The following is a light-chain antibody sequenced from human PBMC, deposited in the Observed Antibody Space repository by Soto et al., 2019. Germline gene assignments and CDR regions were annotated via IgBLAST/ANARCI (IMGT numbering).Light chain of an antibody. CDR3: QLYGRPIT. CDR2: GAS. Sequence: EIVLTQSPGTLSLSPGERATLSCRASQSVSSSYLAWYQQKPGQAPRLLIYGASSRATGNPDRFSGSGSGTEFALTISRLEREDFAVYYCQLYGRPITFGPGTKVDIK. J-gene: IGKJ3*01. CDR1: QSVSSSY. V-gene: IGKV3-20*01.